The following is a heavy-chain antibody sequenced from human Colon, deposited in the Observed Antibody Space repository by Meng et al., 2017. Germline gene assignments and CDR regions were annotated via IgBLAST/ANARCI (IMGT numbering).Heavy chain of an antibody. V-gene: IGHV6-1*01. CDR2: TYYRSEWQN. CDR1: GDSVSSNRAL. CDR3: TTWYGEY. J-gene: IGHJ4*02. D-gene: IGHD3-10*01. Sequence: QSGPGLVKPSQTLSLTCAIPGDSVSSNRALWHWVRQSPSRGLEWLGQTYYRSEWQNHYGVSVKSRITINADTSRNHFSLHLNSVTPEDTAVYYCTTWYGEYWGQGTLVTVSS.